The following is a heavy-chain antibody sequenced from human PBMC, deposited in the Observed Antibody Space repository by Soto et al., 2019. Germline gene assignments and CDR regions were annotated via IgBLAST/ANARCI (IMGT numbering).Heavy chain of an antibody. J-gene: IGHJ4*02. D-gene: IGHD3-9*01. CDR2: ISSSSSTV. CDR3: ARAYYDILTGYYRHFDY. CDR1: GFTFSSYS. V-gene: IGHV3-48*01. Sequence: GGSLRLSCAASGFTFSSYSMNWVRQAPGKGLEWVSYISSSSSTVYYAEYVKGRFTISRDNAKNSLYLQMNSLRAEDTDVYYCARAYYDILTGYYRHFDYWGQGTLVTVSS.